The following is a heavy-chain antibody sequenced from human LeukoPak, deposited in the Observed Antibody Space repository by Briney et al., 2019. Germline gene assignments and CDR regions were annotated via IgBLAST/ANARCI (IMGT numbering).Heavy chain of an antibody. Sequence: GGSLRLSCAASGFTFSSYAMGWVRQAPGKGLEWVSAISGSGGSTYYADSVKGRFTISRDKTNNTVYVQMNSLRVEDTAVYYCAKDQGWFDPWGQGTLVTVSS. V-gene: IGHV3-23*01. CDR2: ISGSGGST. J-gene: IGHJ5*02. CDR3: AKDQGWFDP. CDR1: GFTFSSYA.